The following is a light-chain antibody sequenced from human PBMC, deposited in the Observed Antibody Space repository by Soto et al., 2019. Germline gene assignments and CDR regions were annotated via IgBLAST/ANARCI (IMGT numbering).Light chain of an antibody. CDR3: SSYTSSNTPYG. V-gene: IGLV2-14*01. Sequence: SALTQPASVAAYPVHSIAISCTGPSSDVSGYHYVSCYHQHLGNASNLIICEISSLPSGVSNYFSGAKSANTASLTISGLQAEDEADYHSSSYTSSNTPYGFQTGT. CDR2: EIS. J-gene: IGLJ1*01. CDR1: SSDVSGYHY.